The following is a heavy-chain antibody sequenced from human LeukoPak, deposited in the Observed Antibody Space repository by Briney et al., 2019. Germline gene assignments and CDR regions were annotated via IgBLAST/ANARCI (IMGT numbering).Heavy chain of an antibody. D-gene: IGHD2-2*01. J-gene: IGHJ4*02. CDR2: ISGSGGST. CDR1: GFTFSSYA. CDR3: AKDFASTSLINPFDY. V-gene: IGHV3-23*01. Sequence: GGSLRLSCAASGFTFSSYAMSWVRQAPGKGLEWVSAISGSGGSTYYADSVKGRFTISRDNSKNTLYLQMNSLRAEDTAVYYCAKDFASTSLINPFDYWGQGTLVTVSS.